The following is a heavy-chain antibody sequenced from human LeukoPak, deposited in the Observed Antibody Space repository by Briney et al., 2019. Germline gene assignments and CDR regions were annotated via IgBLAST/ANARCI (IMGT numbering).Heavy chain of an antibody. J-gene: IGHJ4*02. D-gene: IGHD2-2*01. CDR3: ARHGCSSNICHFDY. V-gene: IGHV4-61*02. Sequence: PSETLSLTCTVSGGSISTASYYWSWIRQPAGGGLEWVGRIHTSGSTNYNPSLKSRVTISIDTSKNQFFLKLSLVTAADTAVYYCARHGCSSNICHFDYWGLGTLVTVSS. CDR1: GGSISTASYY. CDR2: IHTSGST.